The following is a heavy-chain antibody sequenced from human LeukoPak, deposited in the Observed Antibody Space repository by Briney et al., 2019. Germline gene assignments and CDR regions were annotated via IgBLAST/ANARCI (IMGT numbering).Heavy chain of an antibody. CDR3: ARDDSTGYYYLDG. J-gene: IGHJ4*02. V-gene: IGHV3-7*05. CDR1: GFTFSSSW. Sequence: PGGSLRLSCVASGFTFSSSWMNWVRQAPGKGLEWVANIKEDGSEKYYVDSVKGRFTISRDNAKNSLYLEMNSLRAEDTAVYYCARDDSTGYYYLDGWGQGTLVTVSS. D-gene: IGHD3-22*01. CDR2: IKEDGSEK.